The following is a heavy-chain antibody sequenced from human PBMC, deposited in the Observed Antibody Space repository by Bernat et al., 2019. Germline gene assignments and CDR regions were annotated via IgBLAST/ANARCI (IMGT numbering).Heavy chain of an antibody. CDR3: ARKVSAAMVSFFDY. CDR2: IYYSGST. Sequence: QLQLQESGPGLVKPSETLSLTCTVSGGSISSGGYYWSWIRQHPGKGLEWIGYIYYSGSTYYNPSLKSRVTISVDTSKNQFSLKLSSVTAADTAVYYCARKVSAAMVSFFDYWGQGTLVTVSS. CDR1: GGSISSGGYY. V-gene: IGHV4-31*03. D-gene: IGHD5-18*01. J-gene: IGHJ4*02.